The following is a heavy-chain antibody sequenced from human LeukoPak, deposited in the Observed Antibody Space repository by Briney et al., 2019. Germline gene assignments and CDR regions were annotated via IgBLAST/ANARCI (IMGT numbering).Heavy chain of an antibody. Sequence: GGSLRLSCAASGFTVSSNYMSWVRQAPGKGLEWVSVICSGGSTYYADSVKGRFTISRDNSKNTLYLQMNSLRAEDTAVYYCAREIWAYCSGGSCYSPYFDYWGQGTLVTVSS. CDR3: AREIWAYCSGGSCYSPYFDY. J-gene: IGHJ4*02. CDR1: GFTVSSNY. CDR2: ICSGGST. D-gene: IGHD2-15*01. V-gene: IGHV3-66*01.